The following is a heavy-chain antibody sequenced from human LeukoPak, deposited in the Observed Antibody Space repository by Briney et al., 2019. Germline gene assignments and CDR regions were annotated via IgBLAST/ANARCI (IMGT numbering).Heavy chain of an antibody. J-gene: IGHJ3*02. D-gene: IGHD6-13*01. V-gene: IGHV4-59*01. CDR3: ARDRVIAAAGHDAFDI. CDR1: GGSISGYY. Sequence: PSETLSLTCTVSGGSISGYYWSWIRQPPGKGLEWIGYIYYSGSTNYNPSLKSRVTISVDTSKNQFSLKLSSMTAADTAMYYCARDRVIAAAGHDAFDIWGQGTMVTVSS. CDR2: IYYSGST.